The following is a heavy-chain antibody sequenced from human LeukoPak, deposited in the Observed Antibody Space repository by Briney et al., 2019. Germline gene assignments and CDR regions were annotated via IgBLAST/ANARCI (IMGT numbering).Heavy chain of an antibody. Sequence: SETLSLTCSVSGGSISSRGYYWAWIRQPPGKGLEWIGSISYSGSTYYNPSLKSRVTISADTSKSQFSLKLSSVTAADTAVYYCARTSYYDSSGYTLDFWGQGALVTVSS. D-gene: IGHD3-22*01. CDR3: ARTSYYDSSGYTLDF. CDR1: GGSISSRGYY. V-gene: IGHV4-39*01. J-gene: IGHJ4*02. CDR2: ISYSGST.